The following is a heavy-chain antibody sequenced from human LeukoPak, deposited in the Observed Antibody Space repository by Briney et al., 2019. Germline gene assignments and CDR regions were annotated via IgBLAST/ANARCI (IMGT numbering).Heavy chain of an antibody. CDR1: GGTFSSYA. Sequence: SVKVSCKASGGTFSSYAISWVRQAPGQGLEWMGGIIPILGTANYAQKFQGRVTITTDESTSTAYMELSSLRSEDTAVYYCARVGHSSSGPFDYWGQGTLVTVSS. D-gene: IGHD6-13*01. J-gene: IGHJ4*02. CDR3: ARVGHSSSGPFDY. V-gene: IGHV1-69*05. CDR2: IIPILGTA.